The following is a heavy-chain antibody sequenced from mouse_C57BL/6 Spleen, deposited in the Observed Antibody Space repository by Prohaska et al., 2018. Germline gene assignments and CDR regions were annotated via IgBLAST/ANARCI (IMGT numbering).Heavy chain of an antibody. Sequence: HGKSLEWIGYINPNNGGTSYNQKFKGKATLTVNKSSSTAYMELRSLTSEDSAVYYCAREGSYDYDLYWYFDVWGTGTTVTVSS. CDR3: AREGSYDYDLYWYFDV. CDR2: INPNNGGT. J-gene: IGHJ1*03. D-gene: IGHD2-4*01. V-gene: IGHV1-22*01.